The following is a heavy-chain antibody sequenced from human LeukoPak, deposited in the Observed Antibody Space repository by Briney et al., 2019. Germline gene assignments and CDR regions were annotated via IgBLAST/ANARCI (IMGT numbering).Heavy chain of an antibody. CDR2: INPSGGST. CDR3: ARETPSTCYFEY. V-gene: IGHV1-46*01. Sequence: ASVKVSCKASGYTFTSYYMHWVRQAHGQGLEWMGIINPSGGSTSYTQKFQGRVTMTRDTSTSTVYMELSSLSSEDTAVYYCARETPSTCYFEYWGQGTLVTVFS. D-gene: IGHD2-2*01. J-gene: IGHJ4*02. CDR1: GYTFTSYY.